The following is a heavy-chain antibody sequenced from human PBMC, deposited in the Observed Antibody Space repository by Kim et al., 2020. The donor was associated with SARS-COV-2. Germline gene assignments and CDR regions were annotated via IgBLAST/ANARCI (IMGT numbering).Heavy chain of an antibody. V-gene: IGHV3-53*01. CDR2: IYSGGST. CDR3: ARFMYEQWLVLDY. D-gene: IGHD6-19*01. Sequence: GGSLRLSCAASGFTVSSNYMSWVRQAPGKGLEWVSVIYSGGSTYYADSVKGRFTISRDNSKNTLYLQMNSLRAEDTAVYYCARFMYEQWLVLDYWGQGTLVTVSS. J-gene: IGHJ4*02. CDR1: GFTVSSNY.